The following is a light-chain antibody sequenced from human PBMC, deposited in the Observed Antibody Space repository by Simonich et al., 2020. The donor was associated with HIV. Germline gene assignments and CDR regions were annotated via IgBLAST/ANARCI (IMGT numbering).Light chain of an antibody. V-gene: IGLV1-36*01. CDR1: SNNVGSYA. CDR3: STWDYSVNALL. Sequence: QSALTQEASVSGTVGQKATLSCTGNSNNVGSYALGWYQQISHGAPNTEMFGNSLHSGIPDLFSGSKSGTTASLTISGRQPEDEADYYCSTWDYSVNALLFGGGTKLTVL. J-gene: IGLJ2*01. CDR2: GN.